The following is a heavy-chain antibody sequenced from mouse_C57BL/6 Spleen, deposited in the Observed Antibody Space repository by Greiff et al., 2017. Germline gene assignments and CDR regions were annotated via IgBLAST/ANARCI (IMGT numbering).Heavy chain of an antibody. CDR1: GYAFSSSW. CDR3: ANPDYSNSLILLG. J-gene: IGHJ3*01. CDR2: IYPGDGDT. Sequence: QVQLKESGPELVKPGASVKISCKASGYAFSSSWMNWVKQRPGKGLEWIGRIYPGDGDTNYNGKFKGKATLTADKSSSTAYMQLSSLTSEDSAVYFCANPDYSNSLILLGWGQGTLVTVSA. V-gene: IGHV1-82*01. D-gene: IGHD2-5*01.